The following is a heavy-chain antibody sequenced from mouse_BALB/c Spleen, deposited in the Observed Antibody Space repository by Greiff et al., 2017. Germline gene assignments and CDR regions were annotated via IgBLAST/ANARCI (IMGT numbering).Heavy chain of an antibody. CDR2: ISDGGSYT. V-gene: IGHV5-4*02. J-gene: IGHJ4*01. CDR1: GFTFSDYY. Sequence: EVQLQESGGGLVKPGGSLKLSCAASGFTFSDYYMYWVRQTPEKRLEWVATISDGGSYTYYPDSVKGRFTISRDNAKNNLYLQMSSLKSEDTAMYHCARGLYAMDYWGQGTSVTVSS. CDR3: ARGLYAMDY.